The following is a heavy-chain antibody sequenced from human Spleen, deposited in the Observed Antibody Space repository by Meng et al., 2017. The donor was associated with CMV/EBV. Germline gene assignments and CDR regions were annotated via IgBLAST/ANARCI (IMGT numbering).Heavy chain of an antibody. CDR3: AKAGAVDC. Sequence: SLRLCFAASGFTFRTYAMWWVRQAPGKVLEWVSTSSSIGDSTYYMDSVKRRCSSTRDYSKNTLYLQMNSLRPEDTAVYYCAKAGAVDCWGEATLVTVSS. CDR1: GFTFRTYA. V-gene: IGHV3-23*01. J-gene: IGHJ4*01. CDR2: SSSIGDST. D-gene: IGHD3-10*01.